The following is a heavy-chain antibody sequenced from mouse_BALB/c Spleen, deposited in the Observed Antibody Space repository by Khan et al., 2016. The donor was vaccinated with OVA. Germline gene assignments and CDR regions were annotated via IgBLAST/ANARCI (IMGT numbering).Heavy chain of an antibody. CDR1: GFIFSSYG. CDR3: TRFITTATGDYYAMDY. V-gene: IGHV5-6*01. CDR2: ISSGGTYT. J-gene: IGHJ4*01. D-gene: IGHD1-2*01. Sequence: EVELVESGGDLVNPGGSLKLSCAASGFIFSSYGMSWVRQTPDKRLEWVATISSGGTYTYYPDSVKGRFTISRDNAKRTLSLHMSSLKSEDTAMYYCTRFITTATGDYYAMDYWGQGTSVTVSS.